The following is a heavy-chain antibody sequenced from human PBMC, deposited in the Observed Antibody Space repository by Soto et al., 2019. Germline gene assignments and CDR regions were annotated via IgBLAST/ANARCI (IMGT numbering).Heavy chain of an antibody. CDR3: VKGGPWGCGTCHEGYGLDV. Sequence: EVQLVESGGGLVKPGVSLRLSCAASGFTFSTYSMHWVRQAPGKGLEWVSYITSGSSYIYYADSVKGRFTISRDNAQNSRFLQMNILRAEDTALYYCVKGGPWGCGTCHEGYGLDVWGQGTTVTVSS. D-gene: IGHD2-15*01. J-gene: IGHJ6*02. CDR1: GFTFSTYS. CDR2: ITSGSSYI. V-gene: IGHV3-21*06.